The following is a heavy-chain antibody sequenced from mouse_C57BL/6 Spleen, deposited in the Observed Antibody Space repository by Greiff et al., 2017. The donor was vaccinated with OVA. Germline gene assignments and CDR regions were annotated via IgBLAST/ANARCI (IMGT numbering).Heavy chain of an antibody. Sequence: QVQLQQSGPELVKPGASVKISCKASGYAFSSSWMNWVKQRPGKGLEWIGRIYPGDGDTNYNGKFKGKATLTADKSSSTAYMQLSSLTSEDSAVYFCAREGRRGAFDYWGQGTTLTVSS. V-gene: IGHV1-82*01. J-gene: IGHJ2*01. CDR1: GYAFSSSW. CDR3: AREGRRGAFDY. CDR2: IYPGDGDT.